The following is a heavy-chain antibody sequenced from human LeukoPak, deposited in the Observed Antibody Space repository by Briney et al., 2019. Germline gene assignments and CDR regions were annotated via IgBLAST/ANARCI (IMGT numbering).Heavy chain of an antibody. CDR2: IYSSGST. Sequence: KTSETLSLTCTVSGGSISSYYWSWIRQPAGKGLEWIGRIYSSGSTNYNPSLKRRVTMSVDTSKNQFSLKLNSVTAADTAVYFCARDLQPVTTYYYYGMDVWGRGTTVTVSS. J-gene: IGHJ6*02. D-gene: IGHD4-17*01. CDR1: GGSISSYY. CDR3: ARDLQPVTTYYYYGMDV. V-gene: IGHV4-4*07.